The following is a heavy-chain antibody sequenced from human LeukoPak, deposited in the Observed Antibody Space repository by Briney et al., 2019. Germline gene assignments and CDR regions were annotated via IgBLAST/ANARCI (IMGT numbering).Heavy chain of an antibody. CDR3: ARETEMANLDY. V-gene: IGHV3-30-3*01. CDR1: GFTFSSYA. Sequence: GGSLRLSCAASGFTFSSYALHWVRQAPGKGLEWVAVISYDGSNKYYADSVKGRFTISRDNSKITLYLQMNSLRAEDTAVYYCARETEMANLDYWGQGTLVTASS. J-gene: IGHJ4*02. CDR2: ISYDGSNK. D-gene: IGHD5-24*01.